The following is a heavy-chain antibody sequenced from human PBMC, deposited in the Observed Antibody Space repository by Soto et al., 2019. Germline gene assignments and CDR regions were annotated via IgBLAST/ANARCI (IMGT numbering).Heavy chain of an antibody. V-gene: IGHV1-3*01. CDR2: INAGNGNT. Sequence: QVQLVQSGAEVKKPGASVKVSCKASGYTFTSYAMHWVRQAPGQRLEWMGWINAGNGNTKYSQKFQGRVTITRDTSASTAYMELSSLRSEDTAVYYCARVGRRGWYEDYWGQGTLVTVSS. D-gene: IGHD6-19*01. J-gene: IGHJ4*02. CDR3: ARVGRRGWYEDY. CDR1: GYTFTSYA.